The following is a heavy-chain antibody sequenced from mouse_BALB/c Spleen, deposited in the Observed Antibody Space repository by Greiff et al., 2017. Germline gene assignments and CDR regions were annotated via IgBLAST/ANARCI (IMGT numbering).Heavy chain of an antibody. CDR2: ISSGGSYT. CDR3: ARHDYGSRGNY. D-gene: IGHD1-1*01. V-gene: IGHV5-6*01. J-gene: IGHJ2*01. CDR1: GFTFSSYG. Sequence: EVMLVESGGDLVKPGGSLKLSCAASGFTFSSYGMSWVRQTPDKRLEWVATISSGGSYTYYPDSVKGRFTISRDNAKNTLYLQMSSLKSEDTAMYYCARHDYGSRGNYWGQGTTLTVSS.